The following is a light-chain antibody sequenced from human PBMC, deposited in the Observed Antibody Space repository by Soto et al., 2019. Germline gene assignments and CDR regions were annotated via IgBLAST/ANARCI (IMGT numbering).Light chain of an antibody. CDR3: QQYDNMPGFT. V-gene: IGKV1-33*01. CDR1: QDISNY. J-gene: IGKJ3*01. Sequence: DLQMTQSPSSLSASVGDRVTITCQASQDISNYLNWYQQKPGKAPKLLIYDASNLKTGVPSRFSRSGSGTEFTFTISSLQPEDIATYYCQQYDNMPGFTFGPGTKVHIK. CDR2: DAS.